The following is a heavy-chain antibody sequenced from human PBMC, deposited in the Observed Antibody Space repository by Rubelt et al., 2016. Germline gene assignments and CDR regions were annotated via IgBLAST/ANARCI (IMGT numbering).Heavy chain of an antibody. CDR1: GFTFSSYR. Sequence: EVQLLESGGGLVKPGGSLRLSCAASGFTFSSYRLNWVRQAPGKGLEWISSITGCSSYIHYADSVKGRFTISRDNAKISLYLQMNSLRAEETAVYYCARLQYSGSYPHWYFDLWGRGTLVTVSS. CDR3: ARLQYSGSYPHWYFDL. J-gene: IGHJ2*01. D-gene: IGHD1-26*01. V-gene: IGHV3-21*02. CDR2: ITGCSSYI.